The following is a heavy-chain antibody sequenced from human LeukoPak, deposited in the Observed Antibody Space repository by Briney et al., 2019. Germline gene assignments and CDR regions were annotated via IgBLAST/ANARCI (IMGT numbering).Heavy chain of an antibody. V-gene: IGHV1-46*01. D-gene: IGHD2-8*02. CDR1: GYTFINYY. Sequence: ASVKVSCKASGYTFINYYIHWVRQAPGQGLEWMGRINPSGDTVNYAQKFQDRVTMTRDTATNTVYLDLSSLRSDDTAMYYCARTLADAGANHWGQGTLVTVSS. J-gene: IGHJ5*02. CDR3: ARTLADAGANH. CDR2: INPSGDTV.